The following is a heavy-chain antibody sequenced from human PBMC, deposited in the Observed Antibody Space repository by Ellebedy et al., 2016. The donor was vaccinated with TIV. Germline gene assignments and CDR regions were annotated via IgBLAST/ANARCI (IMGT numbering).Heavy chain of an antibody. Sequence: SQTLSLTCAISGDSVSSNSAAWNWIRQSPSRGLEWLGRTYYRSKWYNDYAVSVKSRITINPDTSKNQFSLQLNSVTPEDTAVYYCARILCAGDCSQFGFDYWGQGTLVPVSS. CDR3: ARILCAGDCSQFGFDY. D-gene: IGHD2-21*02. V-gene: IGHV6-1*01. CDR2: TYYRSKWYN. J-gene: IGHJ4*02. CDR1: GDSVSSNSAA.